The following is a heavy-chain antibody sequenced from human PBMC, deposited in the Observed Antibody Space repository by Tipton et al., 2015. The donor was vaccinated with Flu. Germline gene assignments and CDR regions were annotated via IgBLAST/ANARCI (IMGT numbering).Heavy chain of an antibody. CDR1: GDTFRNYA. D-gene: IGHD6-25*01. CDR3: ARQIYTSGELDYDYYYMDV. V-gene: IGHV1-69*01. CDR2: IVCIFGIP. Sequence: QSGAEVKKPGSSVKVSCKASGDTFRNYAISWVRQAPGQGLEWMGGIVCIFGIPNYAQKFQGRVTMTADESTTTVYMELSSLRSDDTAVYYCARQIYTSGELDYDYYYMDVWGKGTTFTVSS. J-gene: IGHJ6*03.